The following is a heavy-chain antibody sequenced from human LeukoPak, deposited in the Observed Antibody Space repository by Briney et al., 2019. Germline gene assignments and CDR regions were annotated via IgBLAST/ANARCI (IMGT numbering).Heavy chain of an antibody. Sequence: GGSLRLSCAASGFTFSSYAMSWVRQAPGKGLEWVSLIYSGGNTYYADSVRGRFSISRDSSKNTLYLQMNSLRAEDTAIYYCAVYSSLDYWSQGTLVTVSS. CDR3: AVYSSLDY. J-gene: IGHJ4*02. V-gene: IGHV3-23*03. CDR2: IYSGGNT. D-gene: IGHD3-22*01. CDR1: GFTFSSYA.